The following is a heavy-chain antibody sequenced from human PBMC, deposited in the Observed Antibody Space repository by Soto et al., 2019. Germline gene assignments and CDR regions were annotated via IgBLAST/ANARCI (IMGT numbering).Heavy chain of an antibody. J-gene: IGHJ4*02. CDR2: HSAYNGNT. D-gene: IGHD5-12*01. Sequence: QVQLVQSGAEVKKPGASVKVSCKDSGYTFTSSGISWVRQAPGQGLEWMGWHSAYNGNTNYAQKVQGRVTITTDKSTITAYMELSSRRSDDTGVHYCARGPNRSVYDSSRIIGWYRGDYWGQGTLDTVSS. CDR1: GYTFTSSG. V-gene: IGHV1-18*01. CDR3: ARGPNRSVYDSSRIIGWYRGDY.